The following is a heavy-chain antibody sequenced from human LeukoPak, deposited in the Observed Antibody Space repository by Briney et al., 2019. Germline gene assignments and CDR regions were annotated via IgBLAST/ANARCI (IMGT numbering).Heavy chain of an antibody. V-gene: IGHV4-30-2*01. J-gene: IGHJ4*02. D-gene: IGHD3-22*01. CDR1: GGSISSGGYS. Sequence: SETLSLTCAVSGGSISSGGYSWSWIRQPPGKGLEWIGYIYHSGGTYYNPSLKSRVTISVDRSKNQFSLKLSSVTAADTAVYYCARGWYYYDSSGYYFDYWGQGTLVTVSS. CDR3: ARGWYYYDSSGYYFDY. CDR2: IYHSGGT.